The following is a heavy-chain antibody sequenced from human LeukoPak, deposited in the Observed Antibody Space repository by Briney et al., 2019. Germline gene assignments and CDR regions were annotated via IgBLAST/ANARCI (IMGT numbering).Heavy chain of an antibody. CDR3: ARVDCSGGNCYWPLFDY. J-gene: IGHJ4*02. CDR2: NYYRGST. Sequence: SETLSLTSTVSGGSLSGSEHGWGSIRQPPGKCRELIGYNYYRGSTYYSPSLKRRITMSVGTSNNQCSLRLSSVTAADTAVYFCARVDCSGGNCYWPLFDYWGQGTLVTVSS. CDR1: GGSLSGSEHG. D-gene: IGHD2-15*01. V-gene: IGHV4-30-4*01.